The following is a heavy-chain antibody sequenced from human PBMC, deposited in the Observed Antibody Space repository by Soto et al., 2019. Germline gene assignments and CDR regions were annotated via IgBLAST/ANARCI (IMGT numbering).Heavy chain of an antibody. J-gene: IGHJ2*01. CDR2: ISYDGGNK. CDR1: GFTFSSYA. CDR3: ACATSSKDTFWYFDL. Sequence: QVQLVESGGGVVQPGRSLRLSCAASGFTFSSYAMHWVRQAPGKGLEWVAVISYDGGNKYYADSVKGRFTISRDNSTNSVYLQLNRLRAEDTAVYYGACATSSKDTFWYFDLWGGGTLVTVSS. V-gene: IGHV3-30*14.